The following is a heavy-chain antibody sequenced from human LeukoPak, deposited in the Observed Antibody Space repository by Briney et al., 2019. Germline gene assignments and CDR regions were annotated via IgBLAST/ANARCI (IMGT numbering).Heavy chain of an antibody. CDR3: AKDVEDLEVSTAHYFDD. CDR1: GFTFSNYG. Sequence: GGSLRLSCAASGFTFSNYGMHWVRQAPGKGLEWISSISGSGGATYHADSVKGRFTISRDKSKNTVTLQMNSLRADDTALYYCAKDVEDLEVSTAHYFDDWGQGTLVTVSS. V-gene: IGHV3-23*01. CDR2: ISGSGGAT. D-gene: IGHD5/OR15-5a*01. J-gene: IGHJ4*02.